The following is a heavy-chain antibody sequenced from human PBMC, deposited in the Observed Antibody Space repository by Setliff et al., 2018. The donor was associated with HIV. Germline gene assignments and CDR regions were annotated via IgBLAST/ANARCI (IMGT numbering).Heavy chain of an antibody. V-gene: IGHV3-15*01. CDR1: GFTFSKYW. CDR3: TTGTRLVD. D-gene: IGHD2-21*01. Sequence: PGGSLRLSCAASGFTFSKYWMTWVRQAPGKGLEWVGRIKIKTDGGTTDYAAPVKGRFTISRDDSKNTLYLQMNSLKIEDTAVYYCTTGTRLVDWGQGALVTVSS. CDR2: IKIKTDGGTT. J-gene: IGHJ4*02.